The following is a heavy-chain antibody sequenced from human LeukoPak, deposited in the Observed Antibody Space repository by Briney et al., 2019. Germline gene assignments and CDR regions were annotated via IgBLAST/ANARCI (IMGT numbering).Heavy chain of an antibody. D-gene: IGHD4-17*01. Sequence: PSETLSLTCAVYGGSFSGYYWSWIRQPPGKGLEWIGEINHSGSTNYNPSLKSRVTISVDTSKNQFSLKLSSVTAADTAVYYCARVTMTTTWNYYYYYMDVWGKGTTVTVSS. J-gene: IGHJ6*03. CDR3: ARVTMTTTWNYYYYYMDV. V-gene: IGHV4-34*01. CDR2: INHSGST. CDR1: GGSFSGYY.